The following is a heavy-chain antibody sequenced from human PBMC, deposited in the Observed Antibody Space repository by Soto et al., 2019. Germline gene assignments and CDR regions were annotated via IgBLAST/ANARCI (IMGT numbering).Heavy chain of an antibody. CDR1: GFTFSSYW. J-gene: IGHJ6*02. CDR3: ASGYSGYGRHYYYYYGMDV. D-gene: IGHD5-12*01. Sequence: GGSLRLSCAASGFTFSSYWMHWVRQAPGKGLVWVSRINSDGSSTSYADSVKGRFTISRDNAKNTLYLQMNSLRAEDTAVYYCASGYSGYGRHYYYYYGMDVWGQGTTVTVSS. CDR2: INSDGSST. V-gene: IGHV3-74*01.